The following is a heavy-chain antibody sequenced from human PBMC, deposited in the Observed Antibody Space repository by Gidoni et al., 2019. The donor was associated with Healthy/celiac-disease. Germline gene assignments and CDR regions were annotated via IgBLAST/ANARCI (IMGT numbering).Heavy chain of an antibody. Sequence: EVQLVQSGAEVKKPGASLKISCKGSGYSFTRYWIGWVRQMPGKGLEGMGIIYPGDSDTRYSPSFQGQVTISADKSISTAYLQWSSLKASDTAMYYCARSRRYCSGGSCYSGYYFDYWGQGTLVTVSS. CDR2: IYPGDSDT. CDR3: ARSRRYCSGGSCYSGYYFDY. D-gene: IGHD2-15*01. V-gene: IGHV5-51*03. CDR1: GYSFTRYW. J-gene: IGHJ4*02.